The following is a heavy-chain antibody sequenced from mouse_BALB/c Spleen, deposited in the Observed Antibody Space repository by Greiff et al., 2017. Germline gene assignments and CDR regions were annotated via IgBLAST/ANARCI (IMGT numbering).Heavy chain of an antibody. CDR3: ARADYGSSRFAY. V-gene: IGHV5-6-5*01. Sequence: DVMLVESGGGLVKPGGSLKLSCAASGFTFSSYAMSWVRQTPEKRLEWVASISSGGSTYYPDSVKGRFTISRDNARNILYLQMISLRSEDTAMYYCARADYGSSRFAYWGQGTLVTVSA. D-gene: IGHD1-1*01. CDR1: GFTFSSYA. J-gene: IGHJ3*01. CDR2: ISSGGST.